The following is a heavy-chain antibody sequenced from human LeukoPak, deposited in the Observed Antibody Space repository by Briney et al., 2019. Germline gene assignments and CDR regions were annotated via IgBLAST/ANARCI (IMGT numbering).Heavy chain of an antibody. CDR2: MSGSGEST. CDR3: ARFRLFGDYAGLLDY. Sequence: GSLRLSCAASGFTFSHYAMSWVRQAPGQGLEWVSGMSGSGESTYYVDSVRDRFTISRDSSKNTVFLQMNSLRAEDTALYYCARFRLFGDYAGLLDYWGQGTLVTVSS. V-gene: IGHV3-23*01. D-gene: IGHD4-17*01. CDR1: GFTFSHYA. J-gene: IGHJ4*02.